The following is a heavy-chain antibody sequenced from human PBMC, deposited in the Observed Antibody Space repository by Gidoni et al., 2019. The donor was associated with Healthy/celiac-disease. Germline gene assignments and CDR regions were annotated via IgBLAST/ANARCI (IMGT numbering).Heavy chain of an antibody. CDR1: GCSISSYY. D-gene: IGHD3-10*01. J-gene: IGHJ2*01. V-gene: IGHV4-59*01. Sequence: QVQLQESGPGLVKPSETLSLTCTVSGCSISSYYWSWIRQPPGKGLEWIGYIYYSGSTNYNPSLKSRVTISVDTSKNQFSLKLSSVTAADTAVYYCARLLWFEEGYFDLWGRGTLVTVSS. CDR3: ARLLWFEEGYFDL. CDR2: IYYSGST.